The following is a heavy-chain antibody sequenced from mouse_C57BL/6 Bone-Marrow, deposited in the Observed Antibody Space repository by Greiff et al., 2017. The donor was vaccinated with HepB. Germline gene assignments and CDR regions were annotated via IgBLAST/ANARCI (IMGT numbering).Heavy chain of an antibody. Sequence: EVKLVESGGGLVQPGGSLNLSCAASGFTFSDYYMYWVRQTPEKRLEWVAYISNGGGSTYYPDTVKGRFTIARDNAKNTLYLQMSRLKSEDTAMYYCARDTTVVSYWYFDVWGTGTTVTVSS. CDR3: ARDTTVVSYWYFDV. J-gene: IGHJ1*03. V-gene: IGHV5-12*01. CDR2: ISNGGGST. D-gene: IGHD1-1*01. CDR1: GFTFSDYY.